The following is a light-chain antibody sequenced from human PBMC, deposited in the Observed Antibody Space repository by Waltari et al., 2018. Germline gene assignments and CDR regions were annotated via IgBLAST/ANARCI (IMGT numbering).Light chain of an antibody. V-gene: IGLV2-23*02. CDR1: TTSLWTPNF. Sequence: QSALTQPASVSWSPGQSITISCTGPTTSLWTPNFVSWYHQHPGKAPKLLIYAVTNRPSGVSNRFSGSKSGNTASLTISGLQPEDETDYYCCSFADRSTWVFGGGTKVTVL. CDR2: AVT. J-gene: IGLJ3*02. CDR3: CSFADRSTWV.